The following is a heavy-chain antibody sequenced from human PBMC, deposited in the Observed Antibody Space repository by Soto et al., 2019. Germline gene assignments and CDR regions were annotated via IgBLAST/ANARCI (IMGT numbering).Heavy chain of an antibody. CDR1: GYTFTGYY. CDR2: INPNSGGT. Sequence: GASVKVSCKASGYTFTGYYMHWVRQAPGQGLEWMGWINPNSGGTNYAQKFQGWVTMTRDTSISTAYMELSRLRSDDTAVYYCARAGMVRGVIIPSYYYYYGMDVWGQGTTVTVSS. CDR3: ARAGMVRGVIIPSYYYYYGMDV. V-gene: IGHV1-2*04. J-gene: IGHJ6*02. D-gene: IGHD3-10*01.